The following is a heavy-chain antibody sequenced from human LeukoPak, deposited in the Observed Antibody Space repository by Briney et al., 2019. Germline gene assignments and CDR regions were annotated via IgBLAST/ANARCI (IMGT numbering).Heavy chain of an antibody. CDR3: ARVYQSAEYYFDY. CDR1: GGSIDSYY. D-gene: IGHD2-2*01. CDR2: IYYTGST. J-gene: IGHJ4*02. V-gene: IGHV4-59*01. Sequence: KPSETLSLTCTVSGGSIDSYYWSWIRQPPGKGLEWIGYIYYTGSTEYHPSLKSRVTISLDTSKNQSSLKLTSVTAADTAVYYCARVYQSAEYYFDYWGQGNLVSVSS.